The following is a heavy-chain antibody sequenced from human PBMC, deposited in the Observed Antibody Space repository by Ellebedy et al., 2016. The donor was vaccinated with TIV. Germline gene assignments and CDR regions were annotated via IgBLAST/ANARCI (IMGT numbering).Heavy chain of an antibody. Sequence: PGGSLRLSCAASGFTFSSYAMHWVRQAPGKGLEWAAVMSNDGSNTYYVDSVRGRFTISRDNSKNTLYLQMSTLRAEDTAVYYCARLIGGTCQCAFDIWGQGTMVTVSS. J-gene: IGHJ3*02. CDR1: GFTFSSYA. D-gene: IGHD2-15*01. CDR2: MSNDGSNT. CDR3: ARLIGGTCQCAFDI. V-gene: IGHV3-30*03.